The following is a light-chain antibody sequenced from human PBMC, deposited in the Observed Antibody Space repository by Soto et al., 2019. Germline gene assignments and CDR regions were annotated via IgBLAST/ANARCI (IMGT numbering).Light chain of an antibody. V-gene: IGKV3-20*01. Sequence: EIVLTQSPGTLSLSPGERASLSCRASQSVSSNYLAWFQQKPGQAPRLLISGASNRASDIPDRFSGSGSGTDFTLTISRLEPEDFAVYYCQQYNNWPPITFGQGTRLEIK. CDR3: QQYNNWPPIT. CDR2: GAS. J-gene: IGKJ5*01. CDR1: QSVSSNY.